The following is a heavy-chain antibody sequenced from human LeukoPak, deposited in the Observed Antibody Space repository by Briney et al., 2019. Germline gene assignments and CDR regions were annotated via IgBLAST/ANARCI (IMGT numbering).Heavy chain of an antibody. J-gene: IGHJ4*02. CDR1: GFTVSSNY. D-gene: IGHD6-13*01. V-gene: IGHV3-53*01. Sequence: GGSLRLSCAASGFTVSSNYMSWVRQAPGKGLEWVSVIYSGGSTYYADSVKGRFTISRDNSKNTLYLQMNSLRAEDTAVYYCARGEIAAAGSPGAHYDYWGQGTLVTVSS. CDR2: IYSGGST. CDR3: ARGEIAAAGSPGAHYDY.